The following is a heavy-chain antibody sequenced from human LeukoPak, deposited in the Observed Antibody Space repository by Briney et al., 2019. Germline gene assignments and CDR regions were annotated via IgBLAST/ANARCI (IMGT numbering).Heavy chain of an antibody. V-gene: IGHV3-21*06. CDR2: ISSRRSSI. CDR1: RFINKNNN. J-gene: IGHJ5*02. D-gene: IGHD4-11*01. Sequence: GWGQSVYLGGCRFINKNNNMNWVRQAPGKGLEWVSSISSRRSSIYYADSVKVRFTISRDNAKNSLYLQMISLRAEDTAVYYCARRMTNYWFDPWGQGTLVTVSS. CDR3: ARRMTNYWFDP.